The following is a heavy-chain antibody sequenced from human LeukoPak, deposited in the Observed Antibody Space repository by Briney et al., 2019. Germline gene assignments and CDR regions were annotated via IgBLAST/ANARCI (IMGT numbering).Heavy chain of an antibody. CDR2: IYYSGST. CDR1: GGSISSSSYY. J-gene: IGHJ4*02. CDR3: ARHGGTITMIVVVMIDY. D-gene: IGHD3-22*01. V-gene: IGHV4-39*01. Sequence: SETLSLTCTVSGGSISSSSYYWGWIRQPPGKGLEWIGSIYYSGSTYYNPSLKSRVTISVDTSKNQFSLKLSSVTAADTAVYYCARHGGTITMIVVVMIDYWGQGTLVTVSS.